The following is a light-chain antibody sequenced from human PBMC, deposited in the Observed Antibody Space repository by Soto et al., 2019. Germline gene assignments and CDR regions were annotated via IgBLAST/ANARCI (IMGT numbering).Light chain of an antibody. CDR1: QSLVHRDGNTY. Sequence: DIVMTQTPLSSPVTLGQPASISCRSSQSLVHRDGNTYLSWLQQRPGQPPRLLIYAISNRFSGVPDRFSGSGAWTYFTLKISRVAAEDVGVDYCMQATQSYTFGQGTKLEIK. CDR2: AIS. CDR3: MQATQSYT. V-gene: IGKV2-24*01. J-gene: IGKJ2*01.